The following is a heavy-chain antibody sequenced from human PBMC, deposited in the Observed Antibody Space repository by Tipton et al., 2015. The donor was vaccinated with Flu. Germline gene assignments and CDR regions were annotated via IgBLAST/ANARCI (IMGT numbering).Heavy chain of an antibody. CDR1: GGSISSYY. CDR3: ARVAHNWNYSIDS. V-gene: IGHV4-59*01. Sequence: TLSLTCTVSGGSISSYYWSWIRQPPGKGLEWIGYIYYSGSTNYNPSLKSRVTISVDTSKNQFSLKLSSVTAADTAVYYCARVAHNWNYSIDSWGQGTLV. CDR2: IYYSGST. J-gene: IGHJ4*02. D-gene: IGHD1-7*01.